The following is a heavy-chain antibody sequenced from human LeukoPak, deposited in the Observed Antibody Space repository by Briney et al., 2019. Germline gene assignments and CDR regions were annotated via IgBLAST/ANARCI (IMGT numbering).Heavy chain of an antibody. D-gene: IGHD4-17*01. Sequence: ASVTVSCKASGYTFTSYDINWVRQATGQGLEWMGWMNPNSGNTGYAQKFQGRVTMTRNTSISTAYMELSSLRSEDTAVYYCAGGATVTHGGAFDIWGQGTMVTVSS. CDR3: AGGATVTHGGAFDI. V-gene: IGHV1-8*01. J-gene: IGHJ3*02. CDR1: GYTFTSYD. CDR2: MNPNSGNT.